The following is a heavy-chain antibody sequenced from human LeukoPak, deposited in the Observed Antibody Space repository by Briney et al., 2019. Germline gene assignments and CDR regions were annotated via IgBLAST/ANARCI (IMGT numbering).Heavy chain of an antibody. CDR3: ARVTVIHVGAKDPFDY. CDR1: GYTFTGYY. D-gene: IGHD1-26*01. J-gene: IGHJ4*02. CDR2: INPNSGGT. V-gene: IGHV1-2*02. Sequence: GASVKVSCKASGYTFTGYYMHWVRQAPGQGLEWMGWINPNSGGTNYAQKFQGRVTMTRDTSISTAYMELSRLRSDDTAVYYCARVTVIHVGAKDPFDYWGQGTLVTVSS.